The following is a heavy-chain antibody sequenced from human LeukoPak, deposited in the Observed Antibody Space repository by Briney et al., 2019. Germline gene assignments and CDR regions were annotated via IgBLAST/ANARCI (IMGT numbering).Heavy chain of an antibody. CDR3: ARSCSSTSCYGL. Sequence: GGSLRLSCAASGFTFSSYSMNWVRQAPGKGLEWFSSISSSSSYIYYADSVKGRFTISRDNAKNSLYLQMNSLRAEDTAVYYCARSCSSTSCYGLWGQGTLVTVSS. D-gene: IGHD2-2*01. CDR1: GFTFSSYS. V-gene: IGHV3-21*01. J-gene: IGHJ4*02. CDR2: ISSSSSYI.